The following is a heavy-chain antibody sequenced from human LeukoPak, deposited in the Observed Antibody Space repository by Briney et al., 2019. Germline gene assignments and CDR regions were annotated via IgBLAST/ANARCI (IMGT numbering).Heavy chain of an antibody. V-gene: IGHV3-72*01. CDR1: GFTFSDHY. CDR3: ARDQEDYGDFSWFDP. D-gene: IGHD4-17*01. CDR2: IRNKAKSYIT. J-gene: IGHJ5*02. Sequence: GRSLRLSCAASGFTFSDHYMDWVRQAPGKGLEWVGRIRNKAKSYITEYAASVRGRFSISRDDLRKSLYLQMHSLKTEDTAVYYCARDQEDYGDFSWFDPWGQGTLVTVSS.